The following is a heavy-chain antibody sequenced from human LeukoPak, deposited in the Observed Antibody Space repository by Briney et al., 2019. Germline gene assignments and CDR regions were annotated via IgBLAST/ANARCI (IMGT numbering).Heavy chain of an antibody. CDR2: LNPSGGYT. CDR3: ARGQQLLEYYFDY. V-gene: IGHV1-46*01. Sequence: ASVKVSCKASGYSFTTYYMHWVRQAPGQGLEWMGILNPSGGYTNYAQKFQGRVTMTRDTSTNTVYMELSSLRSEDTAVYYCARGQQLLEYYFDYWGQGTLVTVSS. D-gene: IGHD6-13*01. CDR1: GYSFTTYY. J-gene: IGHJ4*02.